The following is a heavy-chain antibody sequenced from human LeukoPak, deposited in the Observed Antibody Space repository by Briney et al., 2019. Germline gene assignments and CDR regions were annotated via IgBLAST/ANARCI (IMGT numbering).Heavy chain of an antibody. Sequence: GASVKGSCKASGYTFTNYAVNWLRQAPGQRLEWMGWINAGNGDTKFSQNYQARVTITRDASASTAYMELSSLTSEDTAVYFCARGLWSAHRREYYFDSWGQGTLVTVSS. J-gene: IGHJ4*02. CDR2: INAGNGDT. D-gene: IGHD3-3*01. CDR1: GYTFTNYA. CDR3: ARGLWSAHRREYYFDS. V-gene: IGHV1-3*01.